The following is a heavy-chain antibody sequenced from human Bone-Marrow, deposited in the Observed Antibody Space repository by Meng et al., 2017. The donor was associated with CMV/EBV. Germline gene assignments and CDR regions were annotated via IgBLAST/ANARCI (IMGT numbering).Heavy chain of an antibody. D-gene: IGHD4-11*01. CDR3: ARDPDYSTYYYYGMDV. V-gene: IGHV3-21*01. J-gene: IGHJ6*02. Sequence: GESLKISCAASGFTFSSYSMNWVRQAPGKGLEWVSSISSSSSYIYYADSVKGRFTISRDNAKNSLYLQMNSLRAEDTAVYYCARDPDYSTYYYYGMDVWGQGTTVTGSS. CDR2: ISSSSSYI. CDR1: GFTFSSYS.